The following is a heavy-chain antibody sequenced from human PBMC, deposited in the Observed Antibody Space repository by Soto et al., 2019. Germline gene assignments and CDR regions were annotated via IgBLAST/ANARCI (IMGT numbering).Heavy chain of an antibody. CDR3: ARLGRGYSYGYKRAAGMDV. J-gene: IGHJ6*02. D-gene: IGHD5-18*01. CDR1: GGSISSYY. Sequence: PSETVSITCTVSGGSISSYYWSWIRQPPGKGLEWIGFIYYSGSTNYNPSLKSRVTISVDTSKNQFSLKLSSVTAADTAVYYCARLGRGYSYGYKRAAGMDVGGQRTTVT. V-gene: IGHV4-59*08. CDR2: IYYSGST.